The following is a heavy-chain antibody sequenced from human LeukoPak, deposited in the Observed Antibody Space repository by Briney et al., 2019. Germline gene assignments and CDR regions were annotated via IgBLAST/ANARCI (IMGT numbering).Heavy chain of an antibody. CDR1: GYTFTSYG. V-gene: IGHV1-2*06. Sequence: GASVKVSCKASGYTFTSYGISWVRQAPGQGLEWMGRINPNIGGTNYAQKFQGRVTMTRDTSISTAYMELSRLRSDDTAVYYCARTQYHDILTGYPYGMDVWGQGTTVTVSS. CDR3: ARTQYHDILTGYPYGMDV. D-gene: IGHD3-9*01. J-gene: IGHJ6*02. CDR2: INPNIGGT.